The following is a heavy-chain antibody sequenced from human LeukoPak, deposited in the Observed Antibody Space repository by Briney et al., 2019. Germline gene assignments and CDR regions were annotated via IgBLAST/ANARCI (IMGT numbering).Heavy chain of an antibody. CDR1: GFTVSSNY. J-gene: IGHJ5*02. V-gene: IGHV3-66*01. Sequence: GGSLRLSCAASGFTVSSNYMSWVRQAPGKGLEWVSVIYSGGSTYYADSVKGRFTISRDNSKNTLYLQMNSLRAEDTAVYYCAPSPSIYYYDSSGVSWGQGTLVTVSS. D-gene: IGHD3-22*01. CDR2: IYSGGST. CDR3: APSPSIYYYDSSGVS.